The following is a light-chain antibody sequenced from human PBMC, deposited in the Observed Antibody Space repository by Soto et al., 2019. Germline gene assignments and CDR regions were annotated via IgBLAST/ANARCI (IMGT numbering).Light chain of an antibody. CDR2: DVN. J-gene: IGLJ1*01. Sequence: QSALTQPASVSGSPGQSITISCTGTSSDIGAFDLVSWYQQHPGKAPKVILYDVNTLPSGVSSRFSGSKSGNTASLAISGLQADDEADYYCSSYTITSTRLFGTGTKLTVL. CDR3: SSYTITSTRL. V-gene: IGLV2-14*03. CDR1: SSDIGAFDL.